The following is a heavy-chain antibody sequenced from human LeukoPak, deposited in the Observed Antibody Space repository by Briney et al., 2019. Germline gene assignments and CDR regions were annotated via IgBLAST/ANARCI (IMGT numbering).Heavy chain of an antibody. Sequence: GGSLRLSCAASGFSFSDHYMSWIRQAPGKGLEWVSHITSSSSYTNYADSVKGRFTISRDNAKNTLYLQMNSLRAEDAAVYYCTRDAALSFDLWGQGTLVTVPS. V-gene: IGHV3-11*06. CDR2: ITSSSSYT. CDR3: TRDAALSFDL. J-gene: IGHJ1*01. CDR1: GFSFSDHY. D-gene: IGHD3-9*01.